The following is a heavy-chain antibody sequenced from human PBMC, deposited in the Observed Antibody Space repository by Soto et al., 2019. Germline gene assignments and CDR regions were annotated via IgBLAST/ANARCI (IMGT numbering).Heavy chain of an antibody. J-gene: IGHJ4*02. CDR3: AREVPDDDSSGYYYLDY. V-gene: IGHV4-38-2*02. Sequence: KPSETLSLTCAVSGYSISSGYYWGWIRQPPGKGLEWIGSIYHSGSTYYNPSLKSRVTISVDTSKNQFSLKLSSVTAADTAVYYCAREVPDDDSSGYYYLDYWGQGTLVTVSS. D-gene: IGHD3-22*01. CDR2: IYHSGST. CDR1: GYSISSGYY.